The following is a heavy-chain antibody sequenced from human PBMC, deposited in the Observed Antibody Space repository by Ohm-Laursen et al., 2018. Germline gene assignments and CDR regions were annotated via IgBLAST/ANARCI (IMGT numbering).Heavy chain of an antibody. CDR2: LGYQGNI. D-gene: IGHD1-26*01. J-gene: IGHJ3*02. CDR1: GDSLSSFY. V-gene: IGHV4-59*08. Sequence: GTLSLTCTVSGDSLSSFYWSWIRQSQGRRLEWIGYLGYQGNIQFNPSFESRATISADTSKNQFSLKLTSVTAADTAIYYCATPGSGSYFDAFDIWAQGTRVTVSS. CDR3: ATPGSGSYFDAFDI.